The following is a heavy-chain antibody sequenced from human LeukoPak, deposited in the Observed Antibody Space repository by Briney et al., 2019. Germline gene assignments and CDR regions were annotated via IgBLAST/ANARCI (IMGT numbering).Heavy chain of an antibody. CDR1: GGSISSYY. Sequence: SETLSLTCTVSGGSISSYYWSWIQQPPGKGLEWIGYIYYSGSTNYNPSLKSRVTISVDTSKNQFSLKLSSVTAADTAVYYCAREGSGSPNAFDIWGQGTLVTVSS. CDR3: AREGSGSPNAFDI. J-gene: IGHJ3*02. CDR2: IYYSGST. D-gene: IGHD1-26*01. V-gene: IGHV4-59*01.